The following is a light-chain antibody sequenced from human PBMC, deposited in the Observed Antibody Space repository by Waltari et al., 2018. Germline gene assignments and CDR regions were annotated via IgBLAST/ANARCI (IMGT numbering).Light chain of an antibody. J-gene: IGLJ3*02. CDR3: QSYDSSLSGRV. CDR1: SSNTGAGLE. Sequence: QSVLTPPPSVSGAPGQRGTIYCTGTSSNTGAGLEVVWYQQLPGSAPKLLIFASYKRSSGVPDRISGSTSGTSASLAITGLQAEDEADYYCQSYDSSLSGRVFGGGTRLTVL. CDR2: ASY. V-gene: IGLV1-40*01.